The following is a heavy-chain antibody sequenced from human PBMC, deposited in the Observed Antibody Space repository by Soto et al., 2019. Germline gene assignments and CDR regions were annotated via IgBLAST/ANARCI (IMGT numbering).Heavy chain of an antibody. Sequence: EVQLVESGGGLVQPGRSLRLSCAASGFTFDDYAMHWVRQAPGKGLEWVSGISWNSGSIGYADSVKGRFTISRDNAKNSLYLQMNSLRAEDTALYYCAKDIGYGDYVLLAFDIWGQGTMVTVSS. CDR3: AKDIGYGDYVLLAFDI. J-gene: IGHJ3*02. CDR1: GFTFDDYA. CDR2: ISWNSGSI. D-gene: IGHD4-17*01. V-gene: IGHV3-9*01.